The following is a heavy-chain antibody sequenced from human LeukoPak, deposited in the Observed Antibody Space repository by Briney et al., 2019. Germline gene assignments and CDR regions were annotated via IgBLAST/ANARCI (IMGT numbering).Heavy chain of an antibody. J-gene: IGHJ6*03. CDR1: GYSFGGFY. Sequence: AGGSLRLSCEDFGYSFGGFYMHWVRQAPGKGLEWVASINGDGEYTVYAASVKGRFTISRDNSNNMLNLQMSSLRAEDTALYYCAQRGVQGYMDVWGKGTTVIVSS. CDR3: AQRGVQGYMDV. D-gene: IGHD1-26*01. V-gene: IGHV3-20*04. CDR2: INGDGEYT.